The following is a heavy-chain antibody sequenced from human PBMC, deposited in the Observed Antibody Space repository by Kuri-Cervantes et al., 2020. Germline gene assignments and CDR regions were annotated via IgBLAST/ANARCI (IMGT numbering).Heavy chain of an antibody. J-gene: IGHJ4*02. V-gene: IGHV4-38-2*02. CDR2: IFHSGST. D-gene: IGHD5-12*01. CDR3: ARDPYHSGYDYPVDN. CDR1: GYSISSDYY. Sequence: SETLSLTCAVSGYSISSDYYWGWIRQPPGKGLEWIGNIFHSGSTYYNPSLRGRVTISVDTSKNQFSLKLSSVTAADTAVYYCARDPYHSGYDYPVDNWGQGTLVTVSS.